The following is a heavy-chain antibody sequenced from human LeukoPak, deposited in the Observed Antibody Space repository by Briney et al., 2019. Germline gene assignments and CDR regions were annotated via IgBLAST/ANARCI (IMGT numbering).Heavy chain of an antibody. Sequence: GGSLRLSCEVSVFSFSSYEMNWVRQDPGKGLEWVSYISRSVTTISYADSVKGRFTISRDNAKNSLYLQMNSLRTEDTDVYYCARSLDTAMVLSPSYFDSWGKGTLVTVSS. J-gene: IGHJ4*02. D-gene: IGHD5-18*01. CDR1: VFSFSSYE. CDR3: ARSLDTAMVLSPSYFDS. V-gene: IGHV3-48*03. CDR2: ISRSVTTI.